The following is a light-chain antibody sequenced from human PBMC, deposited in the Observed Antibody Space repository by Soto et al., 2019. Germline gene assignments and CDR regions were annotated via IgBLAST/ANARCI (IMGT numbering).Light chain of an antibody. Sequence: DIVMTQSPDSLAVSLGERATINCKSSQSILYSSNNKNYLAWYQQKPGQPPNLLIYWASTRESGVPERFSGSGSGTDFTLTISSLQAEYVSVYFWQQYYNAPITVGQGTRLEIK. J-gene: IGKJ5*01. V-gene: IGKV4-1*01. CDR2: WAS. CDR3: QQYYNAPIT. CDR1: QSILYSSNNKNY.